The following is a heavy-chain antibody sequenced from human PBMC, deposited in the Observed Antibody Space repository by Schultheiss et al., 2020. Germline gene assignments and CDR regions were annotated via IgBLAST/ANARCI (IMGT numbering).Heavy chain of an antibody. CDR3: AKYLVPAAGDY. D-gene: IGHD2-2*01. CDR2: ISGSGGST. J-gene: IGHJ4*02. CDR1: GFTFSSYA. Sequence: GESLKISCAASGFTFSSYAMSWVRQAPGKGLEWVSAISGSGGSTYYADSVKGRFTISRDNSKNTLYLQMNSLRAEDTAVYYCAKYLVPAAGDYWGQGTLVTVSS. V-gene: IGHV3-23*01.